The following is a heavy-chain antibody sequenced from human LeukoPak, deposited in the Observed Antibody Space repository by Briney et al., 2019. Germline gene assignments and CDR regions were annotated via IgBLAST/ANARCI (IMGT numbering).Heavy chain of an antibody. D-gene: IGHD6-13*01. Sequence: PGGSLRLSCAASGFTVSSNYMSWVRQAPGKGLEWVANIKQDGSEKYYVDSVKGRFTISRDNAKNSLYLQMNSLRAEDTAVYYCAREGIAAAEPYYFDYWGQGTLVTVSS. CDR1: GFTVSSNY. V-gene: IGHV3-7*01. CDR2: IKQDGSEK. CDR3: AREGIAAAEPYYFDY. J-gene: IGHJ4*02.